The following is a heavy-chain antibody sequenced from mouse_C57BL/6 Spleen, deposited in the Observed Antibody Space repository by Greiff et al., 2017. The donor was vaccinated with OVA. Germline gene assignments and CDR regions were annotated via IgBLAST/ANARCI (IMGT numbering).Heavy chain of an antibody. CDR2: INYDGSST. CDR1: GFTFSDYY. D-gene: IGHD1-1*01. Sequence: EVKLVESEGGLVQPGSSMKLSCTASGFTFSDYYMAWVRQVPEKGLEWVANINYDGSSTYYLDSLKSRFIISRDNAKNILYLQMSSLKSEDTATYYCARVAYYDGSWYYFDYWGQGTTLTVSS. CDR3: ARVAYYDGSWYYFDY. J-gene: IGHJ2*01. V-gene: IGHV5-16*01.